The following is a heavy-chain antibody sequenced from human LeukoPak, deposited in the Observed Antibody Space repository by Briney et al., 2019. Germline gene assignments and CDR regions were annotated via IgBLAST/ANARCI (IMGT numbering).Heavy chain of an antibody. Sequence: ASVTVSCKASGYTFTGYYMHWVRQAPGQGLEWMEWINPTSGGTNYAQKFQGRVTMTRDTSISTAYMELSRLRSEDTAVYYCARDRFPSIAAAPDYWGQGTLVTVSS. V-gene: IGHV1-2*02. CDR1: GYTFTGYY. CDR3: ARDRFPSIAAAPDY. CDR2: INPTSGGT. D-gene: IGHD6-13*01. J-gene: IGHJ4*02.